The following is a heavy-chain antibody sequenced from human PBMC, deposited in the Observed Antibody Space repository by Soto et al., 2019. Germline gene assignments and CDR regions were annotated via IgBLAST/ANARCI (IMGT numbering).Heavy chain of an antibody. D-gene: IGHD5-18*01. CDR1: GATLSHYG. V-gene: IGHV1-69*01. CDR2: TTAILGTR. CDR3: AAGDSSDTGDH. Sequence: QVQLVPSGAEVKKPGSSVKVSCKASGATLSHYGVSWVRQVPGKGLEWMGGTTAILGTRDYAQKFQGRMTITSDESTTTSYMELNSLTSDDTSGYYCAAGDSSDTGDHWGQGTLVTVSS. J-gene: IGHJ4*02.